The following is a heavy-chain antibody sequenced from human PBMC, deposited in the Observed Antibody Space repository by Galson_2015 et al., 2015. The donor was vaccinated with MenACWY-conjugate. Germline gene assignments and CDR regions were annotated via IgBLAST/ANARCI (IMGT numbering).Heavy chain of an antibody. CDR2: VRYDGIKK. D-gene: IGHD7-27*01. J-gene: IGHJ4*02. CDR3: AKDWANWGSGLSYYFDY. Sequence: SLRLSCAASGFTFSSNGMHWVRQAPGKGLEWVAFVRYDGIKKYYLDSVKGRFTISRDNSKNTLYLQMNSLRAEDTAVYYCAKDWANWGSGLSYYFDYWGQGTLVTVSS. CDR1: GFTFSSNG. V-gene: IGHV3-30*02.